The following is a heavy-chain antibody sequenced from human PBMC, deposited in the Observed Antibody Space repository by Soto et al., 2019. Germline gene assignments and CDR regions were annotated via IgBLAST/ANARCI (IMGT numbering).Heavy chain of an antibody. V-gene: IGHV3-23*01. D-gene: IGHD1-1*01. CDR1: GFTFSTYV. CDR3: VKGYWKGDV. Sequence: EVPLLESGGGLVQPGGSLRLSCAASGFTFSTYVMNWVRQAPGNGLEWVSAISGSGGSIHYADSVKGRFTISRDNSKNTLYLQMNSLRDEDTAVYHCVKGYWKGDVWGQGTTVTVSS. CDR2: ISGSGGSI. J-gene: IGHJ6*02.